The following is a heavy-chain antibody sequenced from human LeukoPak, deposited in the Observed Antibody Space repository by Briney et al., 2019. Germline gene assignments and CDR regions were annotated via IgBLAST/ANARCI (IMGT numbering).Heavy chain of an antibody. CDR3: AKGRYELGG. D-gene: IGHD3-16*01. V-gene: IGHV3-21*01. CDR2: ISSSSVYK. Sequence: GGSLRLSCAASGFTFINYNMNWVRQAPGKGLEWVSSISSSSVYKYYADSVKGRFTISRDNAKNSLFLQMNRLRAEDTAVYYCAKGRYELGGWGQGTLVTVSS. CDR1: GFTFINYN. J-gene: IGHJ4*02.